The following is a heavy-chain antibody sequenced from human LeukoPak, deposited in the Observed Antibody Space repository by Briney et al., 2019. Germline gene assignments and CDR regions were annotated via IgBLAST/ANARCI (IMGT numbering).Heavy chain of an antibody. J-gene: IGHJ4*02. CDR1: GYTFPGYY. D-gene: IGHD3-10*01. V-gene: IGHV1-2*02. CDR3: ARERYYTSGSVHNRIDY. Sequence: EASVKVSCKASGYTFPGYYMHWVRQAPGQGLEWMGWINPNSGGTNYAQKFQGRVTMTRDTSISTAYMELSRLRSDDTAVYYCARERYYTSGSVHNRIDYWGQGALVAVSS. CDR2: INPNSGGT.